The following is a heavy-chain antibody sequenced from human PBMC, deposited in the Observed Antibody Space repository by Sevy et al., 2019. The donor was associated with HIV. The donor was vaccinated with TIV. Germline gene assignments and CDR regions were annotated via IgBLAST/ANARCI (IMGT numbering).Heavy chain of an antibody. Sequence: SETLSLTCTVSGGSISSGGYYWSWIRQHPGKGLEWIGYIYYSGSTYYNPSLKSRVTISVETSKNQCSLKLSSVTAADTAVYDCARVRGIYDYVWGSYRSHRGIFDYWGQGTLVTVSS. V-gene: IGHV4-31*03. CDR2: IYYSGST. D-gene: IGHD3-16*02. CDR3: ARVRGIYDYVWGSYRSHRGIFDY. J-gene: IGHJ4*02. CDR1: GGSISSGGYY.